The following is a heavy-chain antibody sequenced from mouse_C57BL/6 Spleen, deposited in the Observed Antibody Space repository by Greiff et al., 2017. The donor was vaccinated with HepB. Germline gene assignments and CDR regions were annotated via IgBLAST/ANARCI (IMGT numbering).Heavy chain of an antibody. CDR2: INPYNGGT. CDR3: ARVGSFDY. J-gene: IGHJ2*01. CDR1: GYTFTDYY. V-gene: IGHV1-19*01. Sequence: VQLKESGPVLVKPGASVKMSCKASGYTFTDYYMNWVKQSHGKSLEWIGVINPYNGGTSYNQKFKGKATLTVDKSSSTAYMELNSLTSEDSAVYYCARVGSFDYWGQGTTLTVSS.